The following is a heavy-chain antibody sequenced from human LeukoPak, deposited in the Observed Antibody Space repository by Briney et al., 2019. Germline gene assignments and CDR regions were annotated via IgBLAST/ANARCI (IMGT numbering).Heavy chain of an antibody. CDR1: GGSFSGYY. J-gene: IGHJ4*02. V-gene: IGHV4-34*01. CDR2: INHSGST. D-gene: IGHD5-18*01. CDR3: ARKGTAMVKDY. Sequence: PSETLSLTCAVYGGSFSGYYWSWIRQPPGKGLEWIGEINHSGSTNYNPSLKSRVTISVDTSKNQFSLKLSSVTAADTAVYYCARKGTAMVKDYWGQEPRVPVPS.